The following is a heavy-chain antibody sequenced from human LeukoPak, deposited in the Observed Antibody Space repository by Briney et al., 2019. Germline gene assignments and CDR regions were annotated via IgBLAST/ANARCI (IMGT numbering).Heavy chain of an antibody. J-gene: IGHJ4*02. D-gene: IGHD1-26*01. CDR3: ARVYSGSFDY. CDR1: GGSISSYY. V-gene: IGHV4-59*01. CDR2: IYYSGST. Sequence: SETLSLTCTVSGGSISSYYWSWIRQPPGKGLEWIGYIYYSGSTNYNPSLKSRVTISVDTSKNQFSLKLSSGTAADTAVYYCARVYSGSFDYRGQGTLVTVSS.